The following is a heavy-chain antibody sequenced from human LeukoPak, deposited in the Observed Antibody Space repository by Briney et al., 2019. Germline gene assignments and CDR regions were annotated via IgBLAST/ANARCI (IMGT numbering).Heavy chain of an antibody. D-gene: IGHD6-19*01. CDR1: GFTFSSYA. J-gene: IGHJ3*02. CDR2: ISSSSSTI. Sequence: GGSLRLSCAASGFTFSSYAMNWVRQAPGKGLEWVSYISSSSSTIYYADSVKGRFTISRDNAKNSLYLQMNSLRAEDTAVYYCASLYSGRVRLSRNSDAFDIWGQGTMVTVSS. V-gene: IGHV3-48*04. CDR3: ASLYSGRVRLSRNSDAFDI.